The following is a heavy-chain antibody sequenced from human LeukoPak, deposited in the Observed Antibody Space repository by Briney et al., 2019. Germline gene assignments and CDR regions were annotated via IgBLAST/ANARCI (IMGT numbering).Heavy chain of an antibody. CDR2: IHYTGST. D-gene: IGHD3-22*01. CDR1: GDSISSSSYY. J-gene: IGHJ4*02. Sequence: SETLSLTCTVSGDSISSSSYYWVWLRQPPGKGLEWITTIHYTGSTYYNPSLKSRVTISVDTSKNQFSLKLSSVTAADTAMYYCARYWGPYDNSGAYFDYWGQGTLVTVSS. CDR3: ARYWGPYDNSGAYFDY. V-gene: IGHV4-39*01.